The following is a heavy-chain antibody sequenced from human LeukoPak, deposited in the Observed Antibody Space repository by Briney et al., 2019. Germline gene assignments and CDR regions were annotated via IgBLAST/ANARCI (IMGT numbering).Heavy chain of an antibody. V-gene: IGHV3-7*01. J-gene: IGHJ4*02. CDR2: ISQDGSEK. Sequence: PGGSLRLSXAASGFTFNNYWLTWVRQPPGKGLEWVAKISQDGSEKYYVDSVKGRLTISRDSGKNSLYLLMNSLRVEDTAVYYCARAVGSSGCDYWGQGTLVTVSS. D-gene: IGHD3-22*01. CDR1: GFTFNNYW. CDR3: ARAVGSSGCDY.